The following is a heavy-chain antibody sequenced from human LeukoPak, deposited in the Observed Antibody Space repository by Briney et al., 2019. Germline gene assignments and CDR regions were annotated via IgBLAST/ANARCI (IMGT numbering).Heavy chain of an antibody. D-gene: IGHD3-3*01. CDR3: ASGYDFWSGFGWDAFDI. CDR2: ISSSSRTI. Sequence: GGSLRLSCAASGFTFSSYSMNWVRQAPGRGREWVAYISSSSRTIYYADSVKGRFTIYRDNAKNSLYLQMNSLRAEDTAVYYCASGYDFWSGFGWDAFDIWGQGTMVTVSS. CDR1: GFTFSSYS. J-gene: IGHJ3*02. V-gene: IGHV3-48*01.